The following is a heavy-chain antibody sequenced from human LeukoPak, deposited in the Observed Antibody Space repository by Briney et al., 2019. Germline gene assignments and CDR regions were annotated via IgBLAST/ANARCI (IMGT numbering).Heavy chain of an antibody. CDR3: ARDKIVGATNFDY. D-gene: IGHD1-26*01. Sequence: GGSLRLSCAASGFTFSRYSMNWVRQAPGKGLEWVANIKQDGSEKHYVDSVKGRFTISRDNAKNSLYLQMNSLRAEDTAVYYCARDKIVGATNFDYWGQGTLVTVSS. CDR2: IKQDGSEK. J-gene: IGHJ4*02. V-gene: IGHV3-7*01. CDR1: GFTFSRYS.